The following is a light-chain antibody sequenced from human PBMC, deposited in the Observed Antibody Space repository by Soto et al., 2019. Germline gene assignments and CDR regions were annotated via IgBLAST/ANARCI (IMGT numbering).Light chain of an antibody. CDR3: MLYMGGGLVV. Sequence: QTVVTQETSFSVSPGGTVTLTCGLTSGSVSTTYYPSWYQQTPGQAPRTLIYSTNIRSSGVPDRFSGSILGNKVALTITGAQADDESDYHCMLYMGGGLVVFGGGTQLTVL. J-gene: IGLJ2*01. CDR2: STN. V-gene: IGLV8-61*01. CDR1: SGSVSTTYY.